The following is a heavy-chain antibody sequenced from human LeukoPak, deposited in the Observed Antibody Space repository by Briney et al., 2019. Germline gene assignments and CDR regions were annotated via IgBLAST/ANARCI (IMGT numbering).Heavy chain of an antibody. CDR2: INPSGGST. CDR3: AVSSDTATAFDI. J-gene: IGHJ3*02. CDR1: GYTFTSYY. D-gene: IGHD5-18*01. V-gene: IGHV1-46*01. Sequence: GASVRVSCKAPGYTFTSYYMHRVRQAPGQGLEWMGIINPSGGSTSYAQKFQGRVTMTRDTSTSTVYMELSSLRSEDTAVYHCAVSSDTATAFDIWGQGTMVTVSS.